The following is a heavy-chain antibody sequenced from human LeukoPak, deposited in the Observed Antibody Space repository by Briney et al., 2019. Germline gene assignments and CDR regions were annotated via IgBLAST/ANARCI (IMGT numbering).Heavy chain of an antibody. J-gene: IGHJ4*02. CDR1: GGSFSGYY. CDR2: INHSGST. CDR3: ARGHLVVVLDY. Sequence: SETLSLTCAVYGGSFSGYYWSWIRQPPGKGLEWSGEINHSGSTNYNPSLKSRVTISVDTSKNQFSLKLSSVTAADTAVYYCARGHLVVVLDYWGQGTLVTVSS. D-gene: IGHD3-22*01. V-gene: IGHV4-34*01.